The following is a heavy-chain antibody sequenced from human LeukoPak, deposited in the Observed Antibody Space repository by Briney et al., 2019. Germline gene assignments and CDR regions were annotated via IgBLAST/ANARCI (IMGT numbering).Heavy chain of an antibody. CDR2: ISSSSRTI. CDR1: GFTFSSYG. V-gene: IGHV3-48*01. CDR3: ARESGDLDY. Sequence: PGGTLRLSRAASGFTFSSYGMSWVRQAPGKGLEWVSYISSSSRTIYYADSVKGRFTISRDNAKNSLYLQMNSLRAEDTAVYYCARESGDLDYWGQGILVTVSS. J-gene: IGHJ4*02. D-gene: IGHD4-17*01.